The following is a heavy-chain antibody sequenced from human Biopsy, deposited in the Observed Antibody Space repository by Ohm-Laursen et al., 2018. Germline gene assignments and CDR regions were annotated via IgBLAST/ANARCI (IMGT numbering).Heavy chain of an antibody. Sequence: SETLSLTCTVSGGSFTGHYWTWIRQPPGMGLEWIGHISHTGYTSYKSSLKSRVTISLDTSRKHFSLRLTSLAAADTAVYYCARGSNEYGGLYFPHWGQGTLVTVSS. CDR1: GGSFTGHY. CDR3: ARGSNEYGGLYFPH. J-gene: IGHJ1*01. V-gene: IGHV4-59*11. D-gene: IGHD4-23*01. CDR2: ISHTGYT.